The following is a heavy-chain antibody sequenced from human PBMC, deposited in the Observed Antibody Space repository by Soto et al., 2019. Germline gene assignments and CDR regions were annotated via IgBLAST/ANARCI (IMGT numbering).Heavy chain of an antibody. CDR3: ARDLLYYYDSSGSNYYYYGMDV. Sequence: QVQLQESGPGLVKPSQTLSLTCTVSGGSISSGGYYWSWIRQHPGKGLEWIGYIYYSGSTYYNPSLKSRVTISVDTSKNQFSLKLSSVTAADTAVYYCARDLLYYYDSSGSNYYYYGMDVWGQGTTVTVSS. J-gene: IGHJ6*02. CDR1: GGSISSGGYY. CDR2: IYYSGST. D-gene: IGHD3-22*01. V-gene: IGHV4-31*03.